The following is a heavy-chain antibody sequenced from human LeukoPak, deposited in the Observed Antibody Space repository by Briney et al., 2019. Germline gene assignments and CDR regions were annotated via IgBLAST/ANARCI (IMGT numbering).Heavy chain of an antibody. V-gene: IGHV1-69*13. CDR2: IIPIFGTA. CDR1: GGTFSSYA. CDR3: AADNCSSTSCWVY. J-gene: IGHJ4*02. Sequence: SVKVSCKASGGTFSSYAISWVRQAPGQGLEWMGGIIPIFGTANYAQKFQGRVTITADESTSTAYMELSSLRSEDTAVYYCAADNCSSTSCWVYWGQGTLATVSS. D-gene: IGHD2-2*01.